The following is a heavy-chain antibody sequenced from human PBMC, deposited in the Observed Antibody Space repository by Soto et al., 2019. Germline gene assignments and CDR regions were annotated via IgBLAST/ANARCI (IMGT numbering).Heavy chain of an antibody. J-gene: IGHJ5*02. CDR3: ARGTSTARLYYDFWSGPKSSWFDP. Sequence: GASVKVSCKASGYTFTSYAMHWVRQAPGQRLEWMGWINAGNGNTKYSQKFQGRVTITRDTSASTAYMELSSLRSEDTAVYYCARGTSTARLYYDFWSGPKSSWFDPWGQGTLVTVSS. D-gene: IGHD3-3*01. V-gene: IGHV1-3*01. CDR2: INAGNGNT. CDR1: GYTFTSYA.